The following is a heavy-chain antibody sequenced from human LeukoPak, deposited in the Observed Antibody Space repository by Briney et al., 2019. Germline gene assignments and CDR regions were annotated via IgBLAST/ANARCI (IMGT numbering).Heavy chain of an antibody. Sequence: SETLSLTCTVSGGSIGSYYWSWIRQPPGKGLEWIGYIYSSGSTNYNPSLKSRVTISLDTSKNQFSLKLSSVTAADTAVYYCARRDIWGQGTLVTVSS. CDR2: IYSSGST. V-gene: IGHV4-59*12. J-gene: IGHJ4*02. CDR3: ARRDI. CDR1: GGSIGSYY.